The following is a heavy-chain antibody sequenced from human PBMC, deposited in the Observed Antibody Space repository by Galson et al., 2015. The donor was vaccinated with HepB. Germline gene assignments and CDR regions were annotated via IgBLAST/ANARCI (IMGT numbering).Heavy chain of an antibody. V-gene: IGHV3-30*04. CDR1: GFIFSSYA. J-gene: IGHJ4*02. CDR3: ARPGQNDYVWGSYRD. CDR2: TSYDGRNK. D-gene: IGHD3-16*02. Sequence: SLRLSCAASGFIFSSYAMHWIRQAPGKGLEWVAVTSYDGRNKYYSDSVKGRFTISRDNTKNTLFLQMNSLRPEDTAVYYCARPGQNDYVWGSYRDWGQGTLVTVSS.